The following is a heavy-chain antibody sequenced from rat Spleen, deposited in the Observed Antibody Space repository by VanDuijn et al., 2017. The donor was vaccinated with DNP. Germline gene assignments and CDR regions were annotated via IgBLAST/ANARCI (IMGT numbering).Heavy chain of an antibody. CDR2: INKDSSTL. CDR3: ARGPNYGGYADYFDY. D-gene: IGHD1-11*01. V-gene: IGHV4-2*01. CDR1: GFNFNDYW. J-gene: IGHJ2*01. Sequence: EVKLVESGGGLVQPGRSLKLSCAASGFNFNDYWMGWVRQATGKGLDWIGQINKDSSTLSYSPSLKEKLPISRDSAQNTLYLQMSKLGAEDTAIYYCARGPNYGGYADYFDYWGQGVTVTVSS.